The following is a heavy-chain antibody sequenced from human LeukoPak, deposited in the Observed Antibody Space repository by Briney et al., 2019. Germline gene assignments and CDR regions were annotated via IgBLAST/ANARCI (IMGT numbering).Heavy chain of an antibody. J-gene: IGHJ5*01. CDR1: GGSIRSDY. D-gene: IGHD3-16*01. Sequence: SETLSLTCNVSGGSIRSDYWSWIRPSPGKGLEWIGYIYYSATTHYTPSLQSRVTISVDTSKNQLSLQMTSVTAADTAVYYCARGAHGYVGWFDSWGQGTLVTVSS. CDR3: ARGAHGYVGWFDS. CDR2: IYYSATT. V-gene: IGHV4-59*01.